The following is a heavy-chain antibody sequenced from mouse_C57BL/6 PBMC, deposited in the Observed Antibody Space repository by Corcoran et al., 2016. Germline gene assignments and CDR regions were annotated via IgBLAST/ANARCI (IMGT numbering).Heavy chain of an antibody. CDR1: GYSITSGYY. J-gene: IGHJ2*01. V-gene: IGHV3-6*01. D-gene: IGHD1-1*01. CDR3: ARGTTVFDY. Sequence: DVQLQESGPGLVQPSQSLSLTCSVTGYSITSGYYWNWIRQFPGNKLEWMGYISYDGSNNYNPSLKNRISITRDTSKNQFFLKLNSVTTEDTATYYCARGTTVFDYWGQGTTLTVSS. CDR2: ISYDGSN.